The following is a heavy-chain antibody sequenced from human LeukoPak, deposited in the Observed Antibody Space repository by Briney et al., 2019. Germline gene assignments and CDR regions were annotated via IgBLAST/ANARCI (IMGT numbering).Heavy chain of an antibody. Sequence: ASVKVSCKASGYIFTSYGISWVRQAPGQGLEWMGWISAYNGNTNYAQKLQGRVTMTTDTSTSTAYMELRSLRSDDTAIYYCARDSPYSSNSSGFDYWGQGTLVTVSS. CDR3: ARDSPYSSNSSGFDY. V-gene: IGHV1-18*01. CDR2: ISAYNGNT. D-gene: IGHD6-13*01. J-gene: IGHJ4*02. CDR1: GYIFTSYG.